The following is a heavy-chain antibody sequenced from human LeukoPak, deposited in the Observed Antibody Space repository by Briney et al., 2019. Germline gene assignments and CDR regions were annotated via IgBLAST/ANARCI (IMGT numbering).Heavy chain of an antibody. V-gene: IGHV4-38-2*02. Sequence: GSLRLSCAASGFTFSAYSMNWVRQPPGKGLEWIGSIYYSGSTYYNPSLKSRVTISVDTSKNQFSLKLSSVTAADTAVYYCARDLDAFDIWGQGTMVTVSS. CDR3: ARDLDAFDI. J-gene: IGHJ3*02. CDR2: IYYSGST. CDR1: GFTFSAYS.